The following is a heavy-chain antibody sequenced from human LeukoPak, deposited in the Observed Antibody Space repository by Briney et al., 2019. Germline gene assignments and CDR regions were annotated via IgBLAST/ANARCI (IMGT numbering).Heavy chain of an antibody. CDR3: ARDRYVAGYGFSQH. CDR2: INTNTGNP. Sequence: EASVKVSCKASGYTFTSYAMNWVRQAPGQGLEWMGWINTNTGNPTYAQGFTGRFVFSLDTSVSTAYLQISSLKAEDTAVYYCARDRYVAGYGFSQHWGQGTLVTVSS. J-gene: IGHJ1*01. V-gene: IGHV7-4-1*02. D-gene: IGHD5-12*01. CDR1: GYTFTSYA.